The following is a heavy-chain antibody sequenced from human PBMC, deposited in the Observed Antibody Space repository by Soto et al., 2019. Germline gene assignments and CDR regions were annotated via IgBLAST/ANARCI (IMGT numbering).Heavy chain of an antibody. D-gene: IGHD6-19*01. V-gene: IGHV3-33*01. Sequence: QVQLVESGGGVVQPGRSLRLSCAASGFTFSSYGMHWVRQAPGKGLEWVAVIWYGGSNKYYADSVKGRFTISRDNSKNTLYLQMNSLRAEDTAVYYCARPRIAVGSDAFDIWGQGTMVTVSS. CDR1: GFTFSSYG. CDR2: IWYGGSNK. CDR3: ARPRIAVGSDAFDI. J-gene: IGHJ3*02.